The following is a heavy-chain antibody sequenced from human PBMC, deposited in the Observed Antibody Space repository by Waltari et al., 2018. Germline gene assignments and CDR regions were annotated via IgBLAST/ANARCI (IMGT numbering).Heavy chain of an antibody. CDR1: GFTFSNDW. CDR3: TTTSFVEQQLVLGWDY. D-gene: IGHD6-13*01. J-gene: IGHJ4*02. Sequence: EVQLVESGGGLVKPGGSLRLSCAASGFTFSNDWMSWVRQAPGKGLEGVGRIKSKTDGGTTDYAAPVKGRFTISRDDSKNTLYLQMNSLKTEDTAVYYCTTTSFVEQQLVLGWDYWGQGTLVTVSS. V-gene: IGHV3-15*01. CDR2: IKSKTDGGTT.